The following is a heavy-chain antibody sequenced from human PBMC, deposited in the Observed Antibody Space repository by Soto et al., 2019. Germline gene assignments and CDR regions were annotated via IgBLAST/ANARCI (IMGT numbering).Heavy chain of an antibody. D-gene: IGHD5-12*01. CDR1: GYTFTSYG. CDR3: ARDNGYESDY. V-gene: IGHV1-18*01. J-gene: IGHJ4*02. CDR2: ISAYNGKT. Sequence: QVQLGQSGAEVKKPGASVKVSCKASGYTFTSYGISWVRQAPGQGLEWMGWISAYNGKTNYAQKLQGRVPMNKVPSTSPAYMVLRSLRSDDTAVYYCARDNGYESDYWGQGTLVTVSS.